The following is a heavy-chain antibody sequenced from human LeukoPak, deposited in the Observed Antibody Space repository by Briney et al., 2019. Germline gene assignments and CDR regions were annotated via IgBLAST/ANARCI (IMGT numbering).Heavy chain of an antibody. CDR3: AKRMGYYDSSGGPFDI. V-gene: IGHV3-23*01. J-gene: IGHJ3*02. CDR2: ISGSGGST. D-gene: IGHD3-22*01. Sequence: GGSLRLSCAASGFTFSSYAMSWVRQAPGKGLEWVSAISGSGGSTYYADSVKGRFTISRDNSKSTLYLQMNSLRAEDTAVYYCAKRMGYYDSSGGPFDIWGQGTMVTVSS. CDR1: GFTFSSYA.